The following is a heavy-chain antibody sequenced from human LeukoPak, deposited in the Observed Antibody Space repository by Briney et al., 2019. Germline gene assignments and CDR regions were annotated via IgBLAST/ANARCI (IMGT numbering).Heavy chain of an antibody. V-gene: IGHV5-51*01. Sequence: GESLKLSCNVSGYSFTSYWIGWVRQMPGKGLEWMGIIYPGDSDTRYSPSFQGQVTISADKSISTAYLQWSSLKASDTAMYYCARLQAWELLYYFDYWGQGTLVTVSS. D-gene: IGHD1-26*01. J-gene: IGHJ4*02. CDR3: ARLQAWELLYYFDY. CDR2: IYPGDSDT. CDR1: GYSFTSYW.